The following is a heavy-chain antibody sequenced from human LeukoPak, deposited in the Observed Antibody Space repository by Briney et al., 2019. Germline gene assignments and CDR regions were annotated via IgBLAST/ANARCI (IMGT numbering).Heavy chain of an antibody. D-gene: IGHD6-19*01. V-gene: IGHV1-58*02. Sequence: GTSVKVSCKTSGFTFTNSAMQWVRQARGQRLEWIGWIVVGSSNTNYAQKFQERVTITRDMSTSTAYMELSSLRSEDTALYYCAASTGYSSGPDAFDIWGQGTMVTVSS. J-gene: IGHJ3*02. CDR3: AASTGYSSGPDAFDI. CDR2: IVVGSSNT. CDR1: GFTFTNSA.